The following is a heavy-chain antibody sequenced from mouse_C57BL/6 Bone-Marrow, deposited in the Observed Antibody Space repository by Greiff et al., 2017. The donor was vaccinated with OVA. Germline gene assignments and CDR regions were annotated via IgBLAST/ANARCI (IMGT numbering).Heavy chain of an antibody. CDR2: ISYSGST. V-gene: IGHV3-8*01. D-gene: IGHD1-1*01. CDR3: ARWDGSSTMDY. Sequence: EVHLVESGPGLAKPSQTLSLTCSVTGYSITSYYWNWIRKFPGNKLEYMGYISYSGSTYYNPSLKSRISITRDTSKNQYYLQLNSVTTEDTATYYCARWDGSSTMDYWGQGTSVTVSS. J-gene: IGHJ4*01. CDR1: GYSITSYY.